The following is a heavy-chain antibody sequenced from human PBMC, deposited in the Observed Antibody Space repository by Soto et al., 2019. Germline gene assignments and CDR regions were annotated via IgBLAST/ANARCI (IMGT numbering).Heavy chain of an antibody. Sequence: TLSLTCTVSGGSISSGDYYWSWIRQHPGKGLEWIGYIYYSGSTHYSSSLKSRVTMSIDTSKNQFPLKLTSVTAADTAVYYCARLSSIDSSGYYLDYWGQGTLVTVSS. D-gene: IGHD3-22*01. CDR2: IYYSGST. J-gene: IGHJ4*02. CDR3: ARLSSIDSSGYYLDY. CDR1: GGSISSGDYY. V-gene: IGHV4-31*03.